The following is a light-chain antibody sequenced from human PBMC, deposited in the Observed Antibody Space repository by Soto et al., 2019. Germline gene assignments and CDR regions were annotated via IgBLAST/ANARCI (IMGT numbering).Light chain of an antibody. V-gene: IGKV1D-12*01. Sequence: DIQMTQSPSSVSSSVGDRFSVTCLSSHVISSWLAWYHHKPCKAPNLLIYTSSTLQTGVPSRFSGSGSGTYFTLTISSLQTEDFATYYCQQTYNFPVTFGGGTKVDNK. J-gene: IGKJ4*01. CDR1: HVISSW. CDR3: QQTYNFPVT. CDR2: TSS.